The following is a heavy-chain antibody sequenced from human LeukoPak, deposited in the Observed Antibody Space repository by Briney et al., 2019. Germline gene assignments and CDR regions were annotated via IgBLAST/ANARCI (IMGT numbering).Heavy chain of an antibody. D-gene: IGHD3-9*01. CDR2: INPNSGGT. CDR3: ARSWGASEARRITISY. Sequence: ASVKVSCKASGYTFTGYYMHWVRQAPGQGLEWMGWINPNSGGTNYAQKFQGRVTMTRDTSISTAYMELSRLRPDDTAVYYCARSWGASEARRITISYWGQGTLVTVSS. CDR1: GYTFTGYY. J-gene: IGHJ4*02. V-gene: IGHV1-2*02.